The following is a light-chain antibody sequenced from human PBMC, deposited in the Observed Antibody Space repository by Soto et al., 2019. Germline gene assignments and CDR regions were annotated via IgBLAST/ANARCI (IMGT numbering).Light chain of an antibody. CDR2: DAS. CDR3: QQYNSYSGT. J-gene: IGKJ1*01. CDR1: QSNSNW. V-gene: IGKV1-5*01. Sequence: DIQMTQSPSTLSASVGDRVTITCRASQSNSNWLAWYQQKPGKAPKLLIYDASSLESGVPSRFSGSGSGTEFTLTISSLQPDDFATYYCQQYNSYSGTFGQGTKV.